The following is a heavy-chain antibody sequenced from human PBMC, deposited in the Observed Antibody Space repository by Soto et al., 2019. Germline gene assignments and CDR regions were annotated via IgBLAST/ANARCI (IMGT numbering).Heavy chain of an antibody. J-gene: IGHJ4*02. CDR1: GGTFSTYS. V-gene: IGHV1-69*06. CDR3: ASSSGNNYGVGTNYYFDY. D-gene: IGHD1-26*01. Sequence: QVQLVQSGAEVKKPGSSVKVSCKTSGGTFSTYSIVWVRQAPGEGLEWMGGIIPIFGTANYAQKFQDRVTITAHKSTNTAFMELSSLKSEDTAMYYCASSSGNNYGVGTNYYFDYWGQGTLVTVSS. CDR2: IIPIFGTA.